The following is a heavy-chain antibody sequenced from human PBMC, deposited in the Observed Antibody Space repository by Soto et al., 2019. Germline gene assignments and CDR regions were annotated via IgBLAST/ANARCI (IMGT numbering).Heavy chain of an antibody. J-gene: IGHJ4*02. D-gene: IGHD2-15*01. CDR2: ISSDGSKK. Sequence: QVPLVESGGGVVQPGRSLRLSCVASGFTFSNNGIHWVRQAPGKGLEWVAVISSDGSKKYYADSVKGRFTISRDNSKNTLYLQMNSLRAEDTAVYYCAMDLYGGSSRFDYWGQGILVTVSS. V-gene: IGHV3-30*03. CDR3: AMDLYGGSSRFDY. CDR1: GFTFSNNG.